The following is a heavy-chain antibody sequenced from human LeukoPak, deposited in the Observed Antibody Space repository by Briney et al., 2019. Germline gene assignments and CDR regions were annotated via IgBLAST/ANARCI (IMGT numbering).Heavy chain of an antibody. CDR3: ARGASIAARPDFGDY. CDR1: GYTFTSYD. J-gene: IGHJ4*02. D-gene: IGHD6-6*01. Sequence: ASVKVSCKASGYTFTSYDINWVRQATGQGLEWMGWMNPNSGNTGYAQKFQGRVTMTRNTSISTAYMELSRLRSDDTAVYYCARGASIAARPDFGDYWGQGTLVTVSS. CDR2: MNPNSGNT. V-gene: IGHV1-8*01.